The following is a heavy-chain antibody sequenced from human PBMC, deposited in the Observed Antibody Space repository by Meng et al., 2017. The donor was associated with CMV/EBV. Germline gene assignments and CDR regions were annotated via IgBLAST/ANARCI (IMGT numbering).Heavy chain of an antibody. J-gene: IGHJ4*02. CDR3: ARVQVRGEMATPAGY. V-gene: IGHV1-2*02. CDR2: INPHSGGT. D-gene: IGHD5-24*01. CDR1: GYTFTGYY. Sequence: QVLLGQSGFGVKKPGASVQAPCNASGYTFTGYYMHGVRQAPGQGLEWMGWINPHSGGTNYAQKFQGRVTMTRDTSISTAYMELSRLRSDDTAVYYCARVQVRGEMATPAGYWGQGTLVTVSS.